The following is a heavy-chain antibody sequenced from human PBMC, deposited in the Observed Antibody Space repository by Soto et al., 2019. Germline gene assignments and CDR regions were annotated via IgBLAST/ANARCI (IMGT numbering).Heavy chain of an antibody. Sequence: PSETLSLTCTVSGGSITSSSYYWGWIRQPPGKGLEWIGSIYYSGSTYYNPSLKSRVTISVDTSKNQFSLKLSSVTAADTAVYYCASSVSTDTAMVMFDYWGQGTLVTVSS. CDR3: ASSVSTDTAMVMFDY. J-gene: IGHJ4*02. CDR2: IYYSGST. V-gene: IGHV4-39*07. CDR1: GGSITSSSYY. D-gene: IGHD5-18*01.